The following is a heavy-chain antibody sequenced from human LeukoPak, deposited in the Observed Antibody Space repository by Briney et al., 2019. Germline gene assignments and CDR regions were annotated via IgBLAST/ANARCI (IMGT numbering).Heavy chain of an antibody. CDR1: GGSISSYY. D-gene: IGHD4/OR15-4a*01. CDR2: FYYSGST. J-gene: IGHJ4*02. Sequence: SETLSLTCTVSGGSISSYYWSWIRQPPGKGLEWIGYFYYSGSTNYNPSLKSRVTISVDTSKNQFSLKLSSVTAADTAVYYCAANDVLDYWGQGTLVTVSS. V-gene: IGHV4-59*12. CDR3: AANDVLDY.